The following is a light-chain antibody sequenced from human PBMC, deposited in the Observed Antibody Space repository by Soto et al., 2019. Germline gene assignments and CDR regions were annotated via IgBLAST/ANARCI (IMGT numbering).Light chain of an antibody. CDR1: SSNIGNNY. V-gene: IGLV1-51*01. Sequence: QLVLTQPPSVSAAPGQKVTISCSGSSSNIGNNYVFWYQQLPGTAPKLLIYDNDKRPSGIPDRFSGSKSGTSATLGITGLQTGDEADYYCATWDRSLSVGVFGGGTKVTV. J-gene: IGLJ2*01. CDR3: ATWDRSLSVGV. CDR2: DND.